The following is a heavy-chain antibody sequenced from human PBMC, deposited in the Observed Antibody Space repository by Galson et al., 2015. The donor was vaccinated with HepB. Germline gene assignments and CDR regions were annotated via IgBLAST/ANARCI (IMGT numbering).Heavy chain of an antibody. CDR3: VRDLTYFGTFVYYGALDI. J-gene: IGHJ3*02. CDR1: GFTFSSYW. V-gene: IGHV3-7*01. CDR2: IKDDGSET. Sequence: SLRLSCAASGFTFSSYWMTWVRQAPGKGLEWVANIKDDGSETNYVDSVKGRFTISRDNVATSLYLQMNTLRPEETAVYYCVRDLTYFGTFVYYGALDIWGHGTMVIVSS. D-gene: IGHD3-10*01.